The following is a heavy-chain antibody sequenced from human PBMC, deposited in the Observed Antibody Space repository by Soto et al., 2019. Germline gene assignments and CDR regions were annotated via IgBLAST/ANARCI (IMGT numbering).Heavy chain of an antibody. CDR2: IFYSGTT. Sequence: SETLSLTCTVAGGTIRNISGYWAWNRQPPGKGLEWIGSIFYSGTTYYNPSLKSRVTISIDTSKSQFSLKLSSVSAADTAIYYCARGVDAGIVVAGQLGYWRQGTLVTVSS. D-gene: IGHD6-19*01. CDR1: GGTIRNISGY. V-gene: IGHV4-39*01. CDR3: ARGVDAGIVVAGQLGY. J-gene: IGHJ4*02.